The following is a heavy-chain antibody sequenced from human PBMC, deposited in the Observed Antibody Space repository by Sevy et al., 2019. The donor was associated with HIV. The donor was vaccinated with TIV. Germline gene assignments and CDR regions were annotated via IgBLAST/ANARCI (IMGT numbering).Heavy chain of an antibody. D-gene: IGHD3-22*01. Sequence: ASVKVSCKASGYNLNNYYMHWVRQAPGQGLEWMGLINPSGGSTSYAQKFQGRVTMTRDTSTSTLPMELSSLRSEDTAVYYCARVYYYDYSGPGYWGQGTLVTVSS. CDR2: INPSGGST. V-gene: IGHV1-46*02. CDR1: GYNLNNYY. J-gene: IGHJ4*02. CDR3: ARVYYYDYSGPGY.